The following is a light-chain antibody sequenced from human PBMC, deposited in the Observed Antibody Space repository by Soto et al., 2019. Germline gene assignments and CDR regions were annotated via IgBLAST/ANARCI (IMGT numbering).Light chain of an antibody. CDR3: QQPDSSSYN. CDR2: GTS. Sequence: EIVLTQSPGTLSLSPGESATLSCRASQSVSSGYLAWYQQKPGQAPRLLIYGTSARATGIPDRFSGSGSGTDFNFTITRLEPQDFALYCCQQPDSSSYNFG. CDR1: QSVSSGY. V-gene: IGKV3-20*01. J-gene: IGKJ2*01.